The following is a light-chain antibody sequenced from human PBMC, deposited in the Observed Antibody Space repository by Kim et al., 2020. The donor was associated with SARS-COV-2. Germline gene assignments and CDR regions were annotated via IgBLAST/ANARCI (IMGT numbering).Light chain of an antibody. CDR2: KAS. Sequence: STLSASVGDRVTITCRASQSITNWLAWYQQKPGKAPKLLIYKASSLKSGVPSRFSGSGSGTEFTLTINSLQPDDFATYYCQQYTHFGGGTKVDIK. J-gene: IGKJ4*01. V-gene: IGKV1-5*03. CDR3: QQYTH. CDR1: QSITNW.